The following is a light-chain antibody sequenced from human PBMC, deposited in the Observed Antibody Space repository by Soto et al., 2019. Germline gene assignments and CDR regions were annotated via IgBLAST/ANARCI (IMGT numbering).Light chain of an antibody. CDR1: QGISSY. Sequence: DIQLTQSPSFLSASVGDRVTITCRASQGISSYLAWYQQKPEKAPNLLIYAASTLQSGVPSRFSGSGSGTEFTLTISSLQPEDFATYYCQQLNNYPLTFGGGTKVEIK. CDR2: AAS. CDR3: QQLNNYPLT. V-gene: IGKV1-9*01. J-gene: IGKJ4*01.